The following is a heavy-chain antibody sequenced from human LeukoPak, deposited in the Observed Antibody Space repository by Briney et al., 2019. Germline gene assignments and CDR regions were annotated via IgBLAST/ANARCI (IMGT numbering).Heavy chain of an antibody. Sequence: SVKVSCKASGYTFTGYYMHWVRQAPGQGLEWMGGIIPIFGTANYAQKFQSRVTITADESTSTAYMELSSLRSEDTAVYYCARGGRYCSSTSCYVSNGMDVWGQGTTVTVSS. J-gene: IGHJ6*02. D-gene: IGHD2-2*01. V-gene: IGHV1-69*13. CDR1: GYTFTGYY. CDR2: IIPIFGTA. CDR3: ARGGRYCSSTSCYVSNGMDV.